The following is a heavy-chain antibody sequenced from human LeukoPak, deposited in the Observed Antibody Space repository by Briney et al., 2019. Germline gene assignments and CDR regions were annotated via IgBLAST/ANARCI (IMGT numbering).Heavy chain of an antibody. CDR2: IYHSGST. V-gene: IGHV4-38-2*01. Sequence: SETLSLTCAVSGYSISSGYYWGWIRQPPGKGLEWIGSIYHSGSTYYNPSLKSRVTISVDTSKNQFSLKLSSVTAADTAVYHCARLPAAPIARWFDPWGQGTLVTVSS. J-gene: IGHJ5*02. CDR1: GYSISSGYY. D-gene: IGHD2-2*01. CDR3: ARLPAAPIARWFDP.